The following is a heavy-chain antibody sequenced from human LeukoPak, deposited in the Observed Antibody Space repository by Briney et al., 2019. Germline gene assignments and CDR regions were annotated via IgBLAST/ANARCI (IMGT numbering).Heavy chain of an antibody. J-gene: IGHJ4*02. CDR1: GYSFTSYW. V-gene: IGHV5-51*01. D-gene: IGHD1-1*01. CDR3: ARPAQEGATGFDY. Sequence: GESLKISCKGSGYSFTSYWIGWMRQMPGKGLEWMGIIYPGDSDTRYSPSFQGQVTISADKSISTAYLPWSSLRASDTAMYYCARPAQEGATGFDYWGQGTLVTVSS. CDR2: IYPGDSDT.